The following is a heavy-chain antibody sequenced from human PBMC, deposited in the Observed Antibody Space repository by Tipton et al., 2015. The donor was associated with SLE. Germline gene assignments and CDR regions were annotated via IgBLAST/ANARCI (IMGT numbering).Heavy chain of an antibody. V-gene: IGHV4-34*01. Sequence: TLSLTCTVSGGSISSYYWSWIRQPPGKGLEWIGQINHSGSTNYNPSLKSRVTISVDTSKNQFSLKLTSVTAADTAVYYCARQYSSSSDYFDYWGQGTLVTVSS. CDR3: ARQYSSSSDYFDY. J-gene: IGHJ4*02. CDR1: GGSISSYY. CDR2: INHSGST. D-gene: IGHD6-6*01.